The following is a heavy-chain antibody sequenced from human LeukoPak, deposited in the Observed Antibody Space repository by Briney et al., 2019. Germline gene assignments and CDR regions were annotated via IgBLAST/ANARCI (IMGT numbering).Heavy chain of an antibody. CDR1: GFTFSNYA. J-gene: IGHJ4*02. D-gene: IGHD2-2*01. Sequence: GGSLRLSCAASGFTFSNYALTWVRQAPGKGLEWVSSISGVNTHYADSVKGRFTISRDNSKNTLYLQMNSLRAEDTAVYYCAVCSSTSCPFDYWVQGTLVTVSS. CDR2: ISGVNT. CDR3: AVCSSTSCPFDY. V-gene: IGHV3-23*01.